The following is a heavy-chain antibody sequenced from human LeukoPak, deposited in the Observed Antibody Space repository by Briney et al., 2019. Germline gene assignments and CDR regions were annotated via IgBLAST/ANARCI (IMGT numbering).Heavy chain of an antibody. V-gene: IGHV1-18*01. CDR1: GYTFTSYG. CDR2: ISAYNGNT. J-gene: IGHJ4*02. D-gene: IGHD6-13*01. Sequence: ASVKVSRKASGYTFTSYGISWVRQAPGQGLEWMGWISAYNGNTNYAQKLQGRVTMTTDTSTSTAYMELRSLRSDDTAVYYCAREPRPSGGIYYFDYWGQGTLVTVSS. CDR3: AREPRPSGGIYYFDY.